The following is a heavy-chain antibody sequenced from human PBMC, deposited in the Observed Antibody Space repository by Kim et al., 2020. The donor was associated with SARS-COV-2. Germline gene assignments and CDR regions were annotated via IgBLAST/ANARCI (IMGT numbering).Heavy chain of an antibody. CDR2: ISYDGSNK. D-gene: IGHD2-2*01. V-gene: IGHV3-30-3*01. CDR3: ARSYQLLFDY. Sequence: GGSLRLSCAASGFTFSSYAMHWVRQAPGKRLEWVAVISYDGSNKYYADSVKGRFTISRDNSKNTLYLQMNSLRAEDTAVYYCARSYQLLFDYWGQGTLVT. J-gene: IGHJ4*02. CDR1: GFTFSSYA.